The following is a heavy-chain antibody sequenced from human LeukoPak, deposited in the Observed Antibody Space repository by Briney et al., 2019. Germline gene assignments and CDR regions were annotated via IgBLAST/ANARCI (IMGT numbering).Heavy chain of an antibody. D-gene: IGHD6-19*01. J-gene: IGHJ4*02. Sequence: GGSLRLSCTASGFTFGDYAMSWFRQAPGKGLEWVGFIRSKAYGGTTEYAASVKGRFTISRDDSKSIAYLQMNSLRAEDTAVYYCARDFEGSGWFTQDFDYWGQGTLVTVSS. CDR2: IRSKAYGGTT. CDR1: GFTFGDYA. V-gene: IGHV3-49*03. CDR3: ARDFEGSGWFTQDFDY.